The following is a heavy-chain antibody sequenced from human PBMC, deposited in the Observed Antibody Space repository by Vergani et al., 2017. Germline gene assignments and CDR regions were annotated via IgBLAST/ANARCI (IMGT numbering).Heavy chain of an antibody. CDR1: GDSISSGNN. J-gene: IGHJ4*02. V-gene: IGHV4-38-2*01. D-gene: IGHD2-2*01. CDR3: ARRGSSYYFEI. CDR2: VSHSGDT. Sequence: QVNLQESGPGLVKPSETLSLTCAVSGDSISSGNNWGWIRQPPGKGLEWISSVSHSGDTYFNQSLKGRVSISIDTSKNDFFLTRSSVSAADTAMYYCARRGSSYYFEIWGQGVLITVSS.